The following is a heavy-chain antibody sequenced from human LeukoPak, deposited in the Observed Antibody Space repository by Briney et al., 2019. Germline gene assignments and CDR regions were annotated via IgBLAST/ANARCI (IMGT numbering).Heavy chain of an antibody. J-gene: IGHJ4*02. CDR1: GGSISGYY. V-gene: IGHV4-34*01. CDR2: INHSGST. D-gene: IGHD3-3*01. CDR3: ARGIGRITIFGVVITHPYYFDY. Sequence: ASETLSLTCTVSGGSISGYYWSWIRQPPGKGLEWIGEINHSGSTNYNPSLKSRVTISVDTSKNQFSLKLSSVTAADTAVYYCARGIGRITIFGVVITHPYYFDYWGQGTLVTVSS.